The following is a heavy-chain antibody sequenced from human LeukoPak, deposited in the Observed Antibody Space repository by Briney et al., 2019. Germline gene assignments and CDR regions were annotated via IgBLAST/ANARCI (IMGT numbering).Heavy chain of an antibody. D-gene: IGHD5-18*01. CDR1: GGSITSYY. V-gene: IGHV4-59*01. CDR3: ARVGYSYGFDC. J-gene: IGHJ4*02. Sequence: SETLSLTCTVSGGSITSYYWSWMRQPPGKGLEWIGYVDYSGITNYNPSLKRRLTISIDTSKNQFSLQLSSVTAADTAVYYFARVGYSYGFDCWSQGTLVTVSS. CDR2: VDYSGIT.